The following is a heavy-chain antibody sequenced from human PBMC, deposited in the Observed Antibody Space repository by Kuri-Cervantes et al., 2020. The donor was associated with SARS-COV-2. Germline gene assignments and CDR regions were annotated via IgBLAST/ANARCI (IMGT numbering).Heavy chain of an antibody. J-gene: IGHJ4*02. V-gene: IGHV3-33*06. CDR1: GFTFSSYG. D-gene: IGHD6-13*01. CDR2: IWYGGSNK. CDR3: AKELNEGYSSSWYFDY. Sequence: GESLKISCSASGFTFSSYGMHWVRQAPGKGLEWVAVIWYGGSNKYYADSVKGRFTISRDNSKNTLYLQMNSLRAEDTAVYYCAKELNEGYSSSWYFDYWGQGTLVTVSS.